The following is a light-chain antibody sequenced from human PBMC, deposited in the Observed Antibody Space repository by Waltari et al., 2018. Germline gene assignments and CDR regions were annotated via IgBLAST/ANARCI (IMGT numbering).Light chain of an antibody. CDR3: QQCNNSPPT. V-gene: IGKV3-11*01. J-gene: IGKJ1*01. Sequence: EVVLTQSPATLSLSPGEGATLSCRASQSVSSQLVWYHQKRGEAPRLLIYDASNRATGIPARFSGSGAGADFTLTISSLGAEDFAVYYCQQCNNSPPTFGQGTKVEIK. CDR2: DAS. CDR1: QSVSSQ.